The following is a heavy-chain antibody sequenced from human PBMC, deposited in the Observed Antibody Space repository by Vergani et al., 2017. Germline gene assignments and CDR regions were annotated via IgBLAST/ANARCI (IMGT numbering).Heavy chain of an antibody. V-gene: IGHV3-30*03. D-gene: IGHD1-1*01. CDR3: ATKSCSTPGCQIGYFRE. CDR2: ISYDGTQK. CDR1: GFTSSYYG. Sequence: GQLLESGGDLVQPGGSLRLSCVVSGFTSSYYGMHWVRQAPGKGLEWEAVISYDGTQKYYADSVKGRFTISRDNSKSTLYLQMNSLRTEDTAVYYCATKSCSTPGCQIGYFREWGQGTLVTVSS. J-gene: IGHJ1*01.